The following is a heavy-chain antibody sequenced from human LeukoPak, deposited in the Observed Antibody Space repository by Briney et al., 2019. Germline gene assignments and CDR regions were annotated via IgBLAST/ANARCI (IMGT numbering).Heavy chain of an antibody. CDR3: ARDTYYYDSSGYPIVDY. Sequence: SVKVSCKASGGTFSSYAISWVRQAPGQGLEWMGRIIPILGIANYTQKFQGRVTITADKSTSTAYMELSSLRSEDTAVYYCARDTYYYDSSGYPIVDYWGQGTLVTVSS. D-gene: IGHD3-22*01. J-gene: IGHJ4*02. CDR1: GGTFSSYA. CDR2: IIPILGIA. V-gene: IGHV1-69*04.